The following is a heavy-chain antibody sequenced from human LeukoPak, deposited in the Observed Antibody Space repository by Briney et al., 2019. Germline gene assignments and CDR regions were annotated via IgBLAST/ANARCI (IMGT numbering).Heavy chain of an antibody. CDR1: GYTFTSYG. CDR3: VRYRTASSWFVY. J-gene: IGHJ5*01. Sequence: GASVKVSCKASGYTFTSYGVSWVRQAPGQGLEWMGWISTYNGNTTYAQQLQGRVILTTDASTNTVYMELRSLRSDDTAIYYCVRYRTASSWFVYWGQGTLVTVSS. V-gene: IGHV1-18*01. D-gene: IGHD3-16*02. CDR2: ISTYNGNT.